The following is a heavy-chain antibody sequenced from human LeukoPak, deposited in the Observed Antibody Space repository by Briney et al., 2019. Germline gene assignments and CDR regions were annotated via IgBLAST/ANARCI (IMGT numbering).Heavy chain of an antibody. CDR2: IYYTGST. Sequence: SETLSLTCTVSGGSISSYYWSWIRRPPGKGLEWIGYIYYTGSTSYNPSLKSRVTISLDTSKSQFSLRLTSVTAADTAVYYRASHGSSGHDPLTWGQGTLVTVSS. V-gene: IGHV4-59*08. CDR3: ASHGSSGHDPLT. D-gene: IGHD5-12*01. CDR1: GGSISSYY. J-gene: IGHJ4*02.